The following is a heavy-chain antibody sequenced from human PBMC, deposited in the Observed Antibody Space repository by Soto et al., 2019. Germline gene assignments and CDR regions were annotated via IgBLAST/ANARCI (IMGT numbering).Heavy chain of an antibody. CDR1: GGSINSSSYY. D-gene: IGHD3-10*01. CDR3: ARWGTWGYYYGSGGGMDV. CDR2: IYYSGST. Sequence: SETLSLTCTVSGGSINSSSYYWGWIRQPPGKGLEWIGSIYYSGSTYYNPSLKSRVTISVDTSKNQFSLKLSSVTAADTAVHYCARWGTWGYYYGSGGGMDVWGEGPTVTVSS. J-gene: IGHJ6*04. V-gene: IGHV4-39*01.